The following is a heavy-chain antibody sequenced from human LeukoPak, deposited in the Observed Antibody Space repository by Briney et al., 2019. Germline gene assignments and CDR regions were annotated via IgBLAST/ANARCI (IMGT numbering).Heavy chain of an antibody. J-gene: IGHJ4*02. D-gene: IGHD2/OR15-2a*01. CDR1: GFTFSSYA. CDR3: AKILSPRGWYFDY. V-gene: IGHV3-23*01. CDR2: ISGSGGGT. Sequence: GGSLRLSCAASGFTFSSYAMSWVRQAPGKGLEWVSAISGSGGGTYYADSVKGRFTISRDNSKNTLYLQMNSLRAEDTAVYYCAKILSPRGWYFDYWGQGTLVTVSS.